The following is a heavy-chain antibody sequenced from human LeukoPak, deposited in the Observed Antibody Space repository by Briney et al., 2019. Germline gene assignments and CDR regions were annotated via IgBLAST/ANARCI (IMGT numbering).Heavy chain of an antibody. Sequence: PGGSLRLSCAVSGFNVSDNYMSWVRQAPGKGLEWVSLIYSDDTTLYADSVKGRFTISRDNAKNSLYLQMNSLRAEDTALYYCAKDTDYYGSGSYPVAFDIWGQGTMVTVSS. CDR2: IYSDDTT. D-gene: IGHD3-10*01. CDR3: AKDTDYYGSGSYPVAFDI. V-gene: IGHV3-53*05. J-gene: IGHJ3*02. CDR1: GFNVSDNY.